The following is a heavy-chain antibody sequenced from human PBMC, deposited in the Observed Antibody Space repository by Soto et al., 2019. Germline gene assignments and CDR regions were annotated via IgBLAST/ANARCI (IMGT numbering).Heavy chain of an antibody. J-gene: IGHJ5*02. CDR2: IIPIFGTA. CDR3: ARDFYYDSSGYSDNWFDP. V-gene: IGHV1-69*13. D-gene: IGHD3-22*01. CDR1: GGTFSSYA. Sequence: VKVSCKASGGTFSSYAISWVRQAPGQGLEWMGGIIPIFGTANYAQKFQGRVAITADESTSTAYMELSSLRSEDTAVYYCARDFYYDSSGYSDNWFDPWGQGTLVTVSS.